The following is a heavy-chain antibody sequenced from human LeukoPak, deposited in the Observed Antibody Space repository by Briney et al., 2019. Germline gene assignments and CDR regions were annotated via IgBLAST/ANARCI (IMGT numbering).Heavy chain of an antibody. D-gene: IGHD1-26*01. Sequence: SVKVSCKASGGTFSSYAISWVRQAPGQGLEWMGRIIPILGIANYAQKFQGRVTIAADKSTSTAYMELSSLRSEDTAVYYCASPGGATTFYGMDVWGQGTTVTVSS. V-gene: IGHV1-69*04. J-gene: IGHJ6*02. CDR1: GGTFSSYA. CDR2: IIPILGIA. CDR3: ASPGGATTFYGMDV.